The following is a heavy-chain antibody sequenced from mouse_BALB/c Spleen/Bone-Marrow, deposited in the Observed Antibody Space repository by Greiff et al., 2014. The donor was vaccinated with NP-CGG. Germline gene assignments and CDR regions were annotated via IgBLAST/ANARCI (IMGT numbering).Heavy chain of an antibody. CDR2: INSNGGST. CDR1: GFTFSSYG. J-gene: IGHJ2*01. CDR3: ARGNYGNYVDYFDY. Sequence: EVQLQESGGGLVQPGGSLKLSCAASGFTFSSYGMSWVRQTPDKGLELVASINSNGGSTYYPDSVKGRFTISRDNAKKTLSLQMSSLKSEDTAVYYCARGNYGNYVDYFDYWGQGTTLTVSS. V-gene: IGHV5-6-3*01. D-gene: IGHD2-1*01.